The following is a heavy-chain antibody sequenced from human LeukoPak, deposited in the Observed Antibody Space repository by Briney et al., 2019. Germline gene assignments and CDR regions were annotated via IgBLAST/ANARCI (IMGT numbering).Heavy chain of an antibody. CDR3: ARDSSTWYSDYYYYMDV. J-gene: IGHJ6*03. V-gene: IGHV1-18*01. CDR1: AYTFTSYG. Sequence: ASGTAACIADAYTFTSYGTSWDRHAPGQGIEWMGWTRTYNGNTNYAQKCQGRVTMTRNPSITTAYMELSSLRTDDTAIYFRARDSSTWYSDYYYYMDVWGKGTTVTVSS. CDR2: TRTYNGNT. D-gene: IGHD6-13*01.